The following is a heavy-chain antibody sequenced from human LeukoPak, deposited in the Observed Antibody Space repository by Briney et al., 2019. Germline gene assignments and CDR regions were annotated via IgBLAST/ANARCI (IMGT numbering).Heavy chain of an antibody. D-gene: IGHD3-22*01. CDR3: ARGTYYYDSSGYYHPVDY. CDR1: GYTLTELS. J-gene: IGHJ4*02. Sequence: GASVKVSCKVSGYTLTELSMHWVRQAPGKGLEWMGGFDPEDGETIYAQKFQGRVTMTEDTSTDTAYMELSSLRSEDTAVYYCARGTYYYDSSGYYHPVDYWGQGTLVTVSS. V-gene: IGHV1-24*01. CDR2: FDPEDGET.